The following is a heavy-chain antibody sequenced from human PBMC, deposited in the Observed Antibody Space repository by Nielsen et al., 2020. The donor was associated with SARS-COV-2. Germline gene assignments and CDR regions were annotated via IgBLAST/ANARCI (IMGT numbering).Heavy chain of an antibody. V-gene: IGHV4-34*01. CDR2: INHSGST. J-gene: IGHJ4*01. CDR3: ARFPFYYDSGSYYHFDR. Sequence: SETLSLTCAVYGGSFSGYSWSWIRQPPGRGLEWIGEINHSGSTNYNPSLKSRVTISADTSKNQISLKLSSVTAADTAVYYCARFPFYYDSGSYYHFDRWGQGTLVTVSS. D-gene: IGHD3-10*01. CDR1: GGSFSGYS.